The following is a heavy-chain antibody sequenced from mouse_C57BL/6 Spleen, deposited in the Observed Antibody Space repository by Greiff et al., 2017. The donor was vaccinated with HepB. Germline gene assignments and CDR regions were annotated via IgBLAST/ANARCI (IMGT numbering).Heavy chain of an antibody. CDR1: GFTFSDYG. V-gene: IGHV5-17*01. Sequence: EVMLVESGGGLVKPGGSLKLSCAASGFTFSDYGMHWVRQAPEKGLEWVAYISSGSSTIYYADTVKGRFTISRDNAKNTLFLQMTSLRSEDTAMYYCASPSSYYGSSYYAMDYWGQGTSVTVSS. CDR2: ISSGSSTI. CDR3: ASPSSYYGSSYYAMDY. D-gene: IGHD1-1*01. J-gene: IGHJ4*01.